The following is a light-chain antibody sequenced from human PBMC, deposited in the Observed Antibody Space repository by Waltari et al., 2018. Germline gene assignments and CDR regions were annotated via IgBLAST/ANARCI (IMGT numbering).Light chain of an antibody. CDR1: QGISAW. CDR2: AAS. CDR3: QQYSSYPHT. J-gene: IGKJ2*01. V-gene: IGKV1D-16*01. Sequence: DIQLTQSPSSLSASIGDRVTITCRASQGISAWLAWYQQKAGEAPKSLIYAASSLQSGVPSRFSGSGSGTDFTLTISSLQPEDFATYCCQQYSSYPHTFGQGTKLELK.